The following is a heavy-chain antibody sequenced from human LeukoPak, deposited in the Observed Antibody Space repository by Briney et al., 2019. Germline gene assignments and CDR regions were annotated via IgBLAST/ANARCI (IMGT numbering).Heavy chain of an antibody. J-gene: IGHJ6*02. V-gene: IGHV3-66*01. D-gene: IGHD2-15*01. CDR1: GFTVSSNY. CDR2: IYSGGST. CDR3: ARSIVVGPTYYYYYGMDV. Sequence: PGGSLRLSCAASGFTVSSNYMSWVRQAPGKGLEWVSAIYSGGSTYYADSVKGRFTISRDNSKNTLYLQMNSLRAEDTAVYYCARSIVVGPTYYYYYGMDVWGQGTTVTVSS.